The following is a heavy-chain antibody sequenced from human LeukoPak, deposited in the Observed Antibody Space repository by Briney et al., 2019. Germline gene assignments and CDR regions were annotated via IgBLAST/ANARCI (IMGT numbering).Heavy chain of an antibody. J-gene: IGHJ1*01. D-gene: IGHD3-10*01. CDR3: ARDRYGSGSYYKPPFQH. CDR1: GYTFTSYG. Sequence: ASVNVSCKASGYTFTSYGISWVRQAPGQGLERMGWISAYNGNTNYAQKLQGRVTMTTDTSTSTAYMELRSLRSDDTAVYYCARDRYGSGSYYKPPFQHWGQGTLVTVSS. CDR2: ISAYNGNT. V-gene: IGHV1-18*01.